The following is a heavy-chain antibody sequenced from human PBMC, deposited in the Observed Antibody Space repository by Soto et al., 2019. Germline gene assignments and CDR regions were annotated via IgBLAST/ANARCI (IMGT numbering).Heavy chain of an antibody. CDR1: GGSFSGYY. CDR3: ARDNWNYAYYYYGMDV. D-gene: IGHD1-7*01. CDR2: INHSGST. V-gene: IGHV4-34*01. Sequence: SETLSLTCAVYGGSFSGYYWSWIRQPPGKGLEWIGEINHSGSTNYNPSLKSRVTISVDTSKNQFSLKLSSVTAVDTAVYYCARDNWNYAYYYYGMDVWGQGTTVTVSS. J-gene: IGHJ6*02.